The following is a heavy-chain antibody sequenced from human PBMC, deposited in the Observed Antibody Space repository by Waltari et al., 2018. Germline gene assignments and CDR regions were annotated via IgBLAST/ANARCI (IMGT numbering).Heavy chain of an antibody. Sequence: QVQLQESGPGLVKPSETLSLTCAVSGYSISSGYYWGWIRQPPGKGLEWIGSIYHSGSTYYNPSLKSRVTISVDTSKNQFSLKLSSVTAADTAVYYCARGYYDILTGYRVSQRYYYMDVWGKGTTVTISS. CDR2: IYHSGST. CDR1: GYSISSGYY. V-gene: IGHV4-38-2*01. CDR3: ARGYYDILTGYRVSQRYYYMDV. D-gene: IGHD3-9*01. J-gene: IGHJ6*03.